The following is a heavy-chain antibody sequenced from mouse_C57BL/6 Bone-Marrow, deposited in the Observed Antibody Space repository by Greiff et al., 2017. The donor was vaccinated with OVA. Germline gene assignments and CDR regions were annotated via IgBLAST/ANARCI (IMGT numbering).Heavy chain of an antibody. J-gene: IGHJ3*01. Sequence: EVQGVESGGDLVKPGGSLKLSCAASGFTFSSYGMSWVRQTPDKRLEWVATISSGGSYTYYPDSVKGRFTISRDNAKNTLYLQMSSLKSEDTAMYYCARRGAWLAYWGQGTLVTVSA. CDR1: GFTFSSYG. CDR2: ISSGGSYT. V-gene: IGHV5-6*01. CDR3: ARRGAWLAY.